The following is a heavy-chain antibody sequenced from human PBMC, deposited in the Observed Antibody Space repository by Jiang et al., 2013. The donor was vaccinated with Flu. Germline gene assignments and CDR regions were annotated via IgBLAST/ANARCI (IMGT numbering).Heavy chain of an antibody. Sequence: LLKPSETLSLTCTVSGGSISSSSYYWGWIRQPPGKGLEWIGSIYYSGSTYYNPSLKSRVTISVDTSKNQFSLKLSSVTAADTAVYYCARGYRRFDPWGQGTLVTVSS. CDR2: IYYSGST. J-gene: IGHJ5*02. CDR3: ARGYRRFDP. V-gene: IGHV4-39*07. D-gene: IGHD4-11*01. CDR1: GGSISSSSYY.